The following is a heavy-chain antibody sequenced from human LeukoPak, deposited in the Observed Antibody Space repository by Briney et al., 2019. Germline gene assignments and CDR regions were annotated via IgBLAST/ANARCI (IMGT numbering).Heavy chain of an antibody. CDR3: ARAEQLLTGVVHFDY. Sequence: SQTLSLTCALSGDSVSSNSAAWNWIRQSPSRGLEWLGRTYYRSKWYNDYAVSVKSRITINPDTSKNQFSLQLNSVTPEDTAVYYCARAEQLLTGVVHFDYWGQGTLVTVSS. CDR2: TYYRSKWYN. CDR1: GDSVSSNSAA. D-gene: IGHD6-13*01. J-gene: IGHJ4*02. V-gene: IGHV6-1*01.